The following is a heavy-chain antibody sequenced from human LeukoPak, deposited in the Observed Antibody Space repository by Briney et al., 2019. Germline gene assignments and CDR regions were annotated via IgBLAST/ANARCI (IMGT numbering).Heavy chain of an antibody. D-gene: IGHD2-15*01. CDR1: GYTFTSYG. CDR3: ARVLCSGDSCYSLFDY. V-gene: IGHV1-18*01. CDR2: ISAYNGIT. Sequence: ASVKVSCKSSGYTFTSYGISWVRQAPGQGLEWMGWISAYNGITKYEQKFQGRVTMTTDTSTSTAYMELRSLRSDDTAVYYCARVLCSGDSCYSLFDYWGQGTLVTVSS. J-gene: IGHJ4*02.